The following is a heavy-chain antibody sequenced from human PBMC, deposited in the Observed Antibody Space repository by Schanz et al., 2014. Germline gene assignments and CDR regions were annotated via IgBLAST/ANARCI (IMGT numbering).Heavy chain of an antibody. CDR1: GFTFSDYW. J-gene: IGHJ4*02. V-gene: IGHV3-7*02. Sequence: EVQLVESGGGLVQPGGSLRLSCTASGFTFSDYWMSWVRQAPGKGPEWVANIKHDGSVKDYVDSVEGRFTISRDNAKNSLYLQMNSLRAEDTAVYHCVSSGSYSSYASWGQGTLVTVSS. CDR2: IKHDGSVK. CDR3: VSSGSYSSYAS. D-gene: IGHD3-10*01.